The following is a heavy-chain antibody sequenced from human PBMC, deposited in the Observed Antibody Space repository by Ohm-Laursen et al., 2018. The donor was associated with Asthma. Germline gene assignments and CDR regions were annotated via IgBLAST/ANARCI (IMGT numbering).Heavy chain of an antibody. J-gene: IGHJ4*02. CDR2: AYGDGSNT. CDR1: GFTFSTYW. CDR3: TRGGHYGSYFDY. D-gene: IGHD4-17*01. Sequence: SLRLSCTASGFTFSTYWMHWVRQAPGKGLVWVSRAYGDGSNTIYADSVKGRFTISRDNAKNTLYLQMNSLRAEDTAVYYCTRGGHYGSYFDYWGQGTLVTVSS. V-gene: IGHV3-74*01.